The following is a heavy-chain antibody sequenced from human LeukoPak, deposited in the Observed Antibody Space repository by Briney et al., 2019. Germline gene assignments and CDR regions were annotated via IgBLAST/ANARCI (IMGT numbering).Heavy chain of an antibody. D-gene: IGHD5-18*01. CDR1: GFTLSSYS. CDR2: ISSSSSYI. CDR3: ARDQDVDTAMVTSYYYYYYGMVV. Sequence: GGSLRLSCAASGFTLSSYSMNWVRQAPGKGLEWVSSISSSSSYIYYADSVKGRFTISRDNAKNSLYLQMNSLRAEDTAVYYCARDQDVDTAMVTSYYYYYYGMVVWGQGTTVTVS. J-gene: IGHJ6*02. V-gene: IGHV3-21*01.